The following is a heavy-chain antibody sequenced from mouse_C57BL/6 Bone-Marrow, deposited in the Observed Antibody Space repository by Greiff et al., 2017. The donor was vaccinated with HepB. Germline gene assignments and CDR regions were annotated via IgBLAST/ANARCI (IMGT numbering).Heavy chain of an antibody. Sequence: DVMLVESGGGLVKPGGSLKLSCAASGFTFSSYAMSWVRQTPEKRLEWVATISDGGSYTYYPDNVKGRFTISRDNAKNNLYLQMSHLKSEDTAMYYCARDGGPYYSNFPLAMDYWGQGTSVTVSS. CDR1: GFTFSSYA. CDR3: ARDGGPYYSNFPLAMDY. D-gene: IGHD2-5*01. J-gene: IGHJ4*01. CDR2: ISDGGSYT. V-gene: IGHV5-4*01.